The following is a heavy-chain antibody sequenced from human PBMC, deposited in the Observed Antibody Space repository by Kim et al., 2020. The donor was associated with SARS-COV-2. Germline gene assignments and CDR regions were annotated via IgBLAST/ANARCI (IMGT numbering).Heavy chain of an antibody. D-gene: IGHD3-22*01. CDR2: IYYSGST. J-gene: IGHJ6*02. CDR3: ARGYYYDSSGYQHPTYYYYYYGMDV. Sequence: SETLSLTCTVSGGSISSYYWSWIRQPPGKGLEWIGYIYYSGSTNYNPSLKSRVTISVDTSKNQFSLKLSSVTAADTAVYYCARGYYYDSSGYQHPTYYYYYYGMDVWGQGTTVTVSS. CDR1: GGSISSYY. V-gene: IGHV4-59*08.